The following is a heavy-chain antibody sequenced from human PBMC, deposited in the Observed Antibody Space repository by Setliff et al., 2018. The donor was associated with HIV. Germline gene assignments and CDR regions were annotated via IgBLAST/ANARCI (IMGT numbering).Heavy chain of an antibody. D-gene: IGHD2-8*01. J-gene: IGHJ3*02. Sequence: SVKVSCKASGGTFSSYAISWVRQAPGQGLEWMGGIIPIFGTVNYAQKFQGRVTITTDESTSTAYMELSSLRSEDPAVYYCARDQRGVLDAFDIWGQGTMVTVAS. CDR3: ARDQRGVLDAFDI. CDR2: IIPIFGTV. V-gene: IGHV1-69*05. CDR1: GGTFSSYA.